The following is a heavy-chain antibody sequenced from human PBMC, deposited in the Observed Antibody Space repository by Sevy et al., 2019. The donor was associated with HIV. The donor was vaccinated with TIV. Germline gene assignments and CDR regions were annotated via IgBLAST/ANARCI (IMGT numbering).Heavy chain of an antibody. Sequence: ASVKVSCKASGYTFTSYGISWVRQAPGQGLEWMGWISAYNGNTNYAQKLQGRVTMTTDTSTSTAYMELRSLRSDDTAVYYCARDRGAITMVRGVIILPSYFDYWGQGTLVTVSS. CDR3: ARDRGAITMVRGVIILPSYFDY. J-gene: IGHJ4*02. D-gene: IGHD3-10*01. CDR2: ISAYNGNT. CDR1: GYTFTSYG. V-gene: IGHV1-18*01.